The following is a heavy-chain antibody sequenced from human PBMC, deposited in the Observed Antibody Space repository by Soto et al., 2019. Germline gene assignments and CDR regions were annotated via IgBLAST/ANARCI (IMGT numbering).Heavy chain of an antibody. J-gene: IGHJ4*02. Sequence: ASVKVSCKASGGTFTGYYMHWVRQAPGQGLEWMGWINPNSGGTNYAQKFQGWVTMTRDTSISTAYMELSRLRSDDTAVYYCARDGIAAAGGYDYWGQGTLVTVSS. CDR3: ARDGIAAAGGYDY. D-gene: IGHD6-13*01. V-gene: IGHV1-2*04. CDR2: INPNSGGT. CDR1: GGTFTGYY.